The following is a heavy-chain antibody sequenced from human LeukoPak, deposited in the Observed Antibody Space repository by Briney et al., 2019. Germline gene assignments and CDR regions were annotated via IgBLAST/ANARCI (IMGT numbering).Heavy chain of an antibody. CDR1: GFTVSSNY. J-gene: IGHJ3*02. CDR3: AREGGSQSYDSSGSDAFDI. V-gene: IGHV3-66*01. Sequence: PGGSLRLSCAASGFTVSSNYMSWVRQAPGKGLEWVSVIYSGGSTYYADSVKGRFTISRDNSKNTPYLQMNSLRAEDTAVYYCAREGGSQSYDSSGSDAFDIWGQGTMVTVSS. CDR2: IYSGGST. D-gene: IGHD3-22*01.